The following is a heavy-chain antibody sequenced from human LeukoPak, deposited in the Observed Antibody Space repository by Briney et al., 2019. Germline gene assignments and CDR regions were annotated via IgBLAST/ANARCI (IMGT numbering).Heavy chain of an antibody. CDR1: GFTFSTYA. Sequence: GGSLRLSCAASGFTFSTYAINWVRQAPGKGLEWVSYISVSGGSKYYADSVKGRFTISRDNAKNSLYLQMNSLRAEDTAVYYCARGPIVVVTGGQGTLVTVSS. CDR3: ARGPIVVVT. J-gene: IGHJ4*02. V-gene: IGHV3-48*04. D-gene: IGHD2-21*02. CDR2: ISVSGGSK.